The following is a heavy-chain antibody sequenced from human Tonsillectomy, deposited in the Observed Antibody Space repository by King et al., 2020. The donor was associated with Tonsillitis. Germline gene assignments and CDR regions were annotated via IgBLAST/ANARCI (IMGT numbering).Heavy chain of an antibody. D-gene: IGHD6-19*01. CDR3: AKDGHSSGWYYFDY. CDR1: GFTFSSYA. V-gene: IGHV3-23*04. CDR2: IRNSGGNK. J-gene: IGHJ4*02. Sequence: VQLVESGGGLVQPGGSLRLSCAASGFTFSSYAMSWVRQAPGEGLEGVSGIRNSGGNKYYADSVKGRVTISRDNSKNTLYLQMNSLRAGDTAPYYCAKDGHSSGWYYFDYWGQGTLVTVSS.